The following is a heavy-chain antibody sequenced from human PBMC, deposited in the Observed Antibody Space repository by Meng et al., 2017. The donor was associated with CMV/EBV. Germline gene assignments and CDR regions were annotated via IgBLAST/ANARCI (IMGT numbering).Heavy chain of an antibody. CDR2: MNPNSGNT. D-gene: IGHD4-17*01. CDR3: ASLPVYGDYVRDY. J-gene: IGHJ4*02. V-gene: IGHV1-8*01. Sequence: GVGGGGWMNPNSGNTGYAQKFQGRVTMTRNTSISTAYMELSSLRSEDTAVYYCASLPVYGDYVRDYWGQGTLVTVSS.